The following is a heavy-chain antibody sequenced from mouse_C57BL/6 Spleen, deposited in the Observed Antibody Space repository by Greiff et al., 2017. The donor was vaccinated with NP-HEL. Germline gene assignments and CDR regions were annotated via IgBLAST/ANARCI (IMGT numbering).Heavy chain of an antibody. CDR2: IYPGSGST. V-gene: IGHV1-55*01. J-gene: IGHJ3*01. Sequence: VQLQQPGAELVKPGASVKMSCKASGYTFTSYWLTWVKQRPGQGLEWIGDIYPGSGSTNYNEKFKSKATLTVDTSSSTAYMQLSSLASEDSAVYDGVRDTFAYWGKGTLVTVSA. CDR1: GYTFTSYW. CDR3: VRDTFAY.